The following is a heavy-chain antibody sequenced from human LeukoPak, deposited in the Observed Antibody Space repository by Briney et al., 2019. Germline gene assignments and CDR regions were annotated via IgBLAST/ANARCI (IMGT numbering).Heavy chain of an antibody. J-gene: IGHJ3*02. CDR1: GYSISSGDY. CDR2: IYHSGST. Sequence: SETLSLTCTVSGYSISSGDYRGWLRQPPGKGLEWIGSIYHSGSTYYNPSLKSRVTISVDTSKNQFSLKLSSVTAADTAVYYCAREELWFGELLDAFDIWGQGTVVSVSS. V-gene: IGHV4-38-2*02. CDR3: AREELWFGELLDAFDI. D-gene: IGHD3-10*01.